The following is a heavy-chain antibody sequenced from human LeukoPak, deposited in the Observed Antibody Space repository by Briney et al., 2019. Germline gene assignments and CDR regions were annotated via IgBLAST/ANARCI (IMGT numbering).Heavy chain of an antibody. D-gene: IGHD3-10*01. J-gene: IGHJ6*02. V-gene: IGHV3-48*01. CDR2: ISSSSSTI. Sequence: GGSLRLSCAASGFTFSDYSMNWVRQAPGKGLEWVSYISSSSSTIYYADSVKGRFTISRDSAKNSLYLQMNSLSAEDTAVYYCAREEAPRTYYYGSGSHSYCYYGMDVWGQGTTVTVSS. CDR3: AREEAPRTYYYGSGSHSYCYYGMDV. CDR1: GFTFSDYS.